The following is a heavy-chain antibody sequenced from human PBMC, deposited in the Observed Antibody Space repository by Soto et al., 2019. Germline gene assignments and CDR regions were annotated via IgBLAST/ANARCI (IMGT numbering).Heavy chain of an antibody. V-gene: IGHV3-15*07. Sequence: EVQLVESGGGLVKPGGSLRLSCAASGFTFSNAWMSWVRQAPGKGLEWVGRIKSKTDGGTTDYAAPVKGRFTISRDDSKNTLYLQMNSLKTEDTAVYYCTSIESSGWYYDAFDIWGQGTMVTVSS. CDR2: IKSKTDGGTT. CDR3: TSIESSGWYYDAFDI. CDR1: GFTFSNAW. J-gene: IGHJ3*02. D-gene: IGHD6-19*01.